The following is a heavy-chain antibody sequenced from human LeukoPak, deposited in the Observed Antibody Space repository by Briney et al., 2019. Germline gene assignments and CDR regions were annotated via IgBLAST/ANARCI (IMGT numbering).Heavy chain of an antibody. J-gene: IGHJ5*02. V-gene: IGHV4-34*01. D-gene: IGHD6-13*01. Sequence: SETLSLTCAVYGGSFSGYYWSWIRQPPGKGLEWIGEINHSGSTNYNPSLKSRVTISVDTSKNQFSLKLSSVTAADTAVYYCARGSRTYSSSWGTSDGLPNWFDPWGQGTLVTVSS. CDR1: GGSFSGYY. CDR2: INHSGST. CDR3: ARGSRTYSSSWGTSDGLPNWFDP.